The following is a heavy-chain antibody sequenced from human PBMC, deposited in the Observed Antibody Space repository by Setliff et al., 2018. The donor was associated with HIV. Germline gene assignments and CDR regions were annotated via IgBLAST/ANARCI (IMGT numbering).Heavy chain of an antibody. D-gene: IGHD1-26*01. Sequence: LRLSCAASGFAFSTYWMTWVRQAPGKGLEWVANIRQDEREKYYVDSVKGRFTLSRDNAKNSLYLQMDSLRVEDTAVYYCARRSGSYYQFDYWGQGTLVTVSS. CDR1: GFAFSTYW. CDR2: IRQDEREK. CDR3: ARRSGSYYQFDY. V-gene: IGHV3-7*01. J-gene: IGHJ4*02.